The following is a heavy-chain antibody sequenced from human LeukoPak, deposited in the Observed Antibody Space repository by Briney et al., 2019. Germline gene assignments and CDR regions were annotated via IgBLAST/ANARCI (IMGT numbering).Heavy chain of an antibody. D-gene: IGHD6-6*01. Sequence: GGSLRLSCAASGFIFSNYGIHWVRQAPGKGLEWVAFMSDDGSDKYYADSVRGRFTISRDNSKNTVHLHMSSPRVEDTAVYYCARHRGSSSLFDYWGQGTLVTVSS. CDR2: MSDDGSDK. V-gene: IGHV3-30*03. J-gene: IGHJ4*02. CDR1: GFIFSNYG. CDR3: ARHRGSSSLFDY.